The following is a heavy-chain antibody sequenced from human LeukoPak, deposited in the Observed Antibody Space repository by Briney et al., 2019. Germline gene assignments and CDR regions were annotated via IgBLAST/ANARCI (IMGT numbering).Heavy chain of an antibody. Sequence: GGSLRLSCAASGFTLSSYSMNWVRQAPGKGLEWVSSISSSSSYIYYADSVKGRFTISRDNAKNSLYLQMNSLRAEDTAVYYCARDRGGYNSAFDYWGQGTRVTVSS. CDR1: GFTLSSYS. D-gene: IGHD5-24*01. J-gene: IGHJ4*02. V-gene: IGHV3-21*01. CDR2: ISSSSSYI. CDR3: ARDRGGYNSAFDY.